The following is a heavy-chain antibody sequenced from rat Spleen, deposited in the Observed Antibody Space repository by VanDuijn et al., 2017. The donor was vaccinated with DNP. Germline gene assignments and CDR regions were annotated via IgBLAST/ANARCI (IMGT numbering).Heavy chain of an antibody. Sequence: EVQLVESGGGLVQPGRSLKLSCAASGFSFRNFYMAWVRQAPKKGLEWVATISTSGDTSYYRDSVKGRFTLSRDNAKSTLYLQMDSLRSEDTATYYCTRVVHYHDGGDGDVLDAWGQGTSVTVSS. D-gene: IGHD1-12*02. V-gene: IGHV5-27*01. CDR3: TRVVHYHDGGDGDVLDA. CDR1: GFSFRNFY. CDR2: ISTSGDTS. J-gene: IGHJ4*01.